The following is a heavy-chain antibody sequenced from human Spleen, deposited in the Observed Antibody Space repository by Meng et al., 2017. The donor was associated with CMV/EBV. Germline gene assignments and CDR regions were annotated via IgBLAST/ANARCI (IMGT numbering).Heavy chain of an antibody. D-gene: IGHD3-3*01. CDR3: ARARAPYDFRPGMDV. CDR1: GFTFSSYA. V-gene: IGHV3-30*04. J-gene: IGHJ6*02. Sequence: GGSLRLSCAASGFTFSSYAMHWVRQAPGKGLEWVAIISYDGNNDSYADSVKGRFTISRDNSKNTLYLQMNSLRAEDTAVYYCARARAPYDFRPGMDVWGQGTTVTVSS. CDR2: ISYDGNND.